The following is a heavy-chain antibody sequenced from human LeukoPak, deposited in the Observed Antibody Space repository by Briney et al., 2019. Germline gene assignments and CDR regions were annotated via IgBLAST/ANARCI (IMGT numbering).Heavy chain of an antibody. CDR1: GFTFSTYW. J-gene: IGHJ6*03. CDR3: AKADGGQWPSSYYYYYMDV. CDR2: IKQDGSEK. D-gene: IGHD6-19*01. V-gene: IGHV3-7*03. Sequence: GGSLRLSCAASGFTFSTYWMSWVRQAPGKGLEWVANIKQDGSEKYYVDSVKGRFRISRDNAKNSLNLQMNSLRAEDTAVYYCAKADGGQWPSSYYYYYMDVWGKGTTVTVSS.